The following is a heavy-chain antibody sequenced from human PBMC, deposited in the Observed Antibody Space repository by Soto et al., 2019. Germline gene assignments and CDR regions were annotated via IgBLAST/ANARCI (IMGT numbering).Heavy chain of an antibody. D-gene: IGHD2-15*01. Sequence: PGESLKISCNASGYSFIDYWIGWVRQMPGKGLEWMGIVYPRDSDTRYSPSFQGQVTISADRSTGTAFLQWRSLKASDTALYYCARPPLPGYSIHFNSWGQGTLVTVSS. CDR1: GYSFIDYW. CDR2: VYPRDSDT. J-gene: IGHJ4*02. CDR3: ARPPLPGYSIHFNS. V-gene: IGHV5-51*01.